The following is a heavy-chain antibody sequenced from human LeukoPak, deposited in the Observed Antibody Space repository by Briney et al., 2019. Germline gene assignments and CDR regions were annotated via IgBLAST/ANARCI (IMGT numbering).Heavy chain of an antibody. J-gene: IGHJ5*02. D-gene: IGHD5-12*01. V-gene: IGHV3-7*01. CDR3: GTWGIVAALDR. Sequence: GGSLRLSCAASGFTLTNYWMGWVRQAQGKGRGGVANIRPERSDNYYVDSVKGRFTISRDNAQNSLYLQMNSLRAEDSGVYYCGTWGIVAALDRWGQGTLVTVSS. CDR1: GFTLTNYW. CDR2: IRPERSDN.